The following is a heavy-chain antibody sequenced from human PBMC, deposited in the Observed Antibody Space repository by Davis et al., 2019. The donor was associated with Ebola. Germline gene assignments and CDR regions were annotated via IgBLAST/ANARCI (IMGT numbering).Heavy chain of an antibody. V-gene: IGHV4-4*02. CDR2: LYHICIT. CDR3: ARDSPSSSPDIRGDYGMDV. Sequence: SETLSLTCAVSGGSISSNNWWRSVRQPPPTLLSSLGALYHICITNYNPSLESRVTISVDTSKNEFSLRLSSVTAADTAVYYCARDSPSSSPDIRGDYGMDVWGQGTTVTVSS. J-gene: IGHJ6*02. CDR1: GGSISSNNW. D-gene: IGHD2-2*01.